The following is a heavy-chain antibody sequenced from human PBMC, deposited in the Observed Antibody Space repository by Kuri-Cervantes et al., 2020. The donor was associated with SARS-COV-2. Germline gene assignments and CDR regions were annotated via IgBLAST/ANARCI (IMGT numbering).Heavy chain of an antibody. J-gene: IGHJ3*02. CDR3: ARGYPIAARSYYAFDI. CDR2: AYYRSKWYN. V-gene: IGHV6-1*01. Sequence: LRLSCAISGDSVSSNSAAWNWISQSPSRGLEWLGRAYYRSKWYNDYAVSVKSRITINPDTSKNQFSLQLNSVTPEDTAVYYCARGYPIAARSYYAFDIWGQGTMVTVSS. CDR1: GDSVSSNSAA. D-gene: IGHD6-6*01.